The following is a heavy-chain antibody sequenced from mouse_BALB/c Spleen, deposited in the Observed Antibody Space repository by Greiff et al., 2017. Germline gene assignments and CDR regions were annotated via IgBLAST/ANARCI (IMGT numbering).Heavy chain of an antibody. CDR2: ISSGGST. Sequence: EVKVEESGGGLVKPGGSLKLSCAASGFAFSSYAMSWVRQTPEKRLEWVASISSGGSTYYPDSVKGRFTISRDNARNILYLQMSSLRSEDTAMYYCARGYGSSYFDYWGQGTTLTVSS. CDR1: GFAFSSYA. J-gene: IGHJ2*01. V-gene: IGHV5-6-5*01. D-gene: IGHD1-1*01. CDR3: ARGYGSSYFDY.